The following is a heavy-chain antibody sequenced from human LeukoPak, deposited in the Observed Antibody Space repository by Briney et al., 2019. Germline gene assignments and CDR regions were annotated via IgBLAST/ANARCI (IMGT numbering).Heavy chain of an antibody. D-gene: IGHD3-10*01. J-gene: IGHJ4*02. CDR3: TTDLRLTMIRGVFVS. CDR1: GFTFTNAW. Sequence: GESLRLSCAASGFTFTNAWMTWVRQAPGKGLEWVGRIKSKGDGETTDYASFVKGRFSMSRDDSRATMYLQMYSLEAEDTAVYYCTTDLRLTMIRGVFVSWGQGALVTVSS. V-gene: IGHV3-15*05. CDR2: IKSKGDGETT.